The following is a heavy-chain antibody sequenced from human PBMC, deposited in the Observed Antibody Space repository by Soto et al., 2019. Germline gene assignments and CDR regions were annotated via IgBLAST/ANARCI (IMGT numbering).Heavy chain of an antibody. D-gene: IGHD3-16*01. CDR2: TYWDDDK. CDR1: GFSLKSSGEG. J-gene: IGHJ4*02. Sequence: QITLKESGPTVVKPTQTLTLTCTFSGFSLKSSGEGVGWIRQPPGKALEWLALTYWDDDKRYSPSLNTRLTITKDTSKTQVVLIMTNMDPVDTATYYCSHTREGLGYIDHWGQGTLVTVSS. V-gene: IGHV2-5*02. CDR3: SHTREGLGYIDH.